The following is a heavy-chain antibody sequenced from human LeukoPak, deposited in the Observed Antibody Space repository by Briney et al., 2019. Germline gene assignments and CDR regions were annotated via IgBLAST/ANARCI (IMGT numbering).Heavy chain of an antibody. V-gene: IGHV3-74*01. CDR1: GFIFSSFW. CDR3: GRGMRDYYGLDY. Sequence: GGSLRLSCAASGFIFSSFWMHWVRQVPGKGLVWVSHINSDGRITDYADSVRGRFTISRDNAKNTLYLQMNRLTVEDTAVYYCGRGMRDYYGLDYWGQGILVTVSS. CDR2: INSDGRIT. J-gene: IGHJ4*02. D-gene: IGHD3-10*01.